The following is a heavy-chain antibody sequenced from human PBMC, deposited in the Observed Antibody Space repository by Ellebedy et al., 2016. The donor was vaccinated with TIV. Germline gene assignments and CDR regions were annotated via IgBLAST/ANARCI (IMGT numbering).Heavy chain of an antibody. CDR3: ARVSSSWYEGGWFDP. J-gene: IGHJ5*02. D-gene: IGHD6-13*01. CDR1: GYTFTGYY. CDR2: INPNSGNT. V-gene: IGHV1-8*02. Sequence: ASVKVSXXASGYTFTGYYMHWVRQAPGQGLEWMGWINPNSGNTGYAQKFQGRVTMTRNTSISTAYMELSSLRSEDTAVYYCARVSSSWYEGGWFDPWGQGTLVTVSS.